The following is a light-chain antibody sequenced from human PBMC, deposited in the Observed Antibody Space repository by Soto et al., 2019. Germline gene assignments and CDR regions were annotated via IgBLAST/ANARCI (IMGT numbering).Light chain of an antibody. CDR3: QQSYSTPYT. CDR2: AAS. J-gene: IGKJ2*01. Sequence: DIQMTQSPSSLSASVGDRVNITCRASQSISSYLNWYQQKPGKAPKLLISAASKLQSGVPSRFSGSGSGTDFTLTISSLQPEDFATYFGQQSYSTPYTFGQGTKLEIK. CDR1: QSISSY. V-gene: IGKV1-39*01.